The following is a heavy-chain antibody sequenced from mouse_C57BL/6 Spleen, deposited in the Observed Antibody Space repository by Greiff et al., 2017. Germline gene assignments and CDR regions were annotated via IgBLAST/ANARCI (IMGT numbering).Heavy chain of an antibody. D-gene: IGHD4-1*02. CDR3: ARASQLGLDY. CDR2: ISYDGSN. Sequence: EVQLQESGPGLVKPSQSLSLTCSVTGYSITSGYYWNWIRQFPGNKLEWMGYISYDGSNNYNPSLKNRISITRDTSKNQFFLKLNSVTTEDTATYYCARASQLGLDYWGQGTTLTVSS. CDR1: GYSITSGYY. V-gene: IGHV3-6*01. J-gene: IGHJ2*01.